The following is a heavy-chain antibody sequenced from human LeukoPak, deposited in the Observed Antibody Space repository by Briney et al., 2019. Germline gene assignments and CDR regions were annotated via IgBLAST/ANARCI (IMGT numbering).Heavy chain of an antibody. CDR3: ARGSCSSTSCFMDV. CDR2: IIPIFGTA. D-gene: IGHD2-2*01. CDR1: GGTFSSYA. Sequence: SVKVSCKASGGTFSSYAISWVRQAPGQGLEWMGGIIPIFGTANYAQKLQGRVTITGDTSASTAYMELSSLRSEDTAVYYCARGSCSSTSCFMDVWGQGTTVTVSS. J-gene: IGHJ6*02. V-gene: IGHV1-69*06.